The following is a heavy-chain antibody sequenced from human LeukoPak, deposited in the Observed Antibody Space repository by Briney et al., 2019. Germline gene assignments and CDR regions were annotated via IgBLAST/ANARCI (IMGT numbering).Heavy chain of an antibody. V-gene: IGHV4-61*08. Sequence: SETLSLTCAVSGGSISSGGYSWSWIRQPPGKGLEWIGYIYYSGSTNYNPSLKSRVTISVDTSKNQFSLKLSSVTAADTAVYYCARDHRAVAGIKWDYYYYYMDVWGKGTTVTVSS. CDR1: GGSISSGGYS. CDR2: IYYSGST. CDR3: ARDHRAVAGIKWDYYYYYMDV. J-gene: IGHJ6*03. D-gene: IGHD6-19*01.